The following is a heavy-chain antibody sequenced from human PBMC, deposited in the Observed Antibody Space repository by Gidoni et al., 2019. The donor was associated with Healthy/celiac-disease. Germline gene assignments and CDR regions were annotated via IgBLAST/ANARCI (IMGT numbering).Heavy chain of an antibody. CDR3: TRAEDYYDSSGYYPFDP. J-gene: IGHJ5*02. Sequence: EVQLVESGGGLVQPGRSLRLSCPASGFPFGDYAMSWFRQAPGKGLEWVGFIRSKAYGGTTEYAASVKGRFTISRDDSKSIAYLQMNSLKTEDTAVYYCTRAEDYYDSSGYYPFDPWGQGTLVTVSS. V-gene: IGHV3-49*03. CDR1: GFPFGDYA. CDR2: IRSKAYGGTT. D-gene: IGHD3-22*01.